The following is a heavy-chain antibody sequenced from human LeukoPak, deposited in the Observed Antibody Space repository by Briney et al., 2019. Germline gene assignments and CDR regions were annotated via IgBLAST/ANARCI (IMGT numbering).Heavy chain of an antibody. V-gene: IGHV3-30*02. Sequence: GGSLRLSCAASGFTFSSYGMHWVRQAPGKGLEWVAFIRYDGSNKYYADSVKGRFTISRDNSKNTVYLQMNSLRAEDTAVYYCAEHSGSVNNAFDIWGQGTMVTVSS. CDR3: AEHSGSVNNAFDI. CDR2: IRYDGSNK. CDR1: GFTFSSYG. J-gene: IGHJ3*02. D-gene: IGHD3-10*01.